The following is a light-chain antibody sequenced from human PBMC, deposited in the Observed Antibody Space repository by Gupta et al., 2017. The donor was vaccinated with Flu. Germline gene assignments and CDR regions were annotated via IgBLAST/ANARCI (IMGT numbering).Light chain of an antibody. CDR2: DDR. J-gene: IGLJ1*01. Sequence: SYVLTQPSSMSVAPGQTARIPCGGNDIGIKDVHWYQQKPGQAPVLVIYDDRDRPSGITERLSGSSSGNEATLTITRVEVGDEADYYCQVWDRTTSHYVFGPGTKVTVV. CDR1: DIGIKD. V-gene: IGLV3-21*02. CDR3: QVWDRTTSHYV.